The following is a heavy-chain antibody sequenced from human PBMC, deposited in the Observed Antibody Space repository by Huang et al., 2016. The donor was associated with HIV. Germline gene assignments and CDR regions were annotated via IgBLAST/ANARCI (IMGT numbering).Heavy chain of an antibody. CDR2: IKQDGSEK. Sequence: EVQLVESGGGLVQPGGSLRLSCAASGFTFRSYWRSWVRQAAGKGLEWVANIKQDGSEKYYVDSVKGRFTIPRDNVKNALYLQMYSLRVEDTAIYYCARGGAPYYDFWSGGHHYGMDVWGQGTTVTVSS. CDR1: GFTFRSYW. J-gene: IGHJ6*02. D-gene: IGHD3-3*01. CDR3: ARGGAPYYDFWSGGHHYGMDV. V-gene: IGHV3-7*04.